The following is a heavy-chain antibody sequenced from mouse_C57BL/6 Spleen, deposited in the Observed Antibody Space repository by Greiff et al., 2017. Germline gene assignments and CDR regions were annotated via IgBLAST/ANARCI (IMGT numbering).Heavy chain of an antibody. V-gene: IGHV14-1*01. Sequence: EVQLQQSGAELVRPGASVKLSCTASGFNIKDYYMHWVKQRPEQGLEWIGRIDPEDGDTEYAPKFPGKATMTADTSSNTAYLQLSSRTSEDTAVYYCTTSATVHYFDDWGQGTTLTVSS. CDR3: TTSATVHYFDD. J-gene: IGHJ2*01. CDR1: GFNIKDYY. CDR2: IDPEDGDT. D-gene: IGHD1-1*01.